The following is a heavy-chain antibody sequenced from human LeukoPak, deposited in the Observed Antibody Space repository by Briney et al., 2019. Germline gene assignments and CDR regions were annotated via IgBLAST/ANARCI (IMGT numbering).Heavy chain of an antibody. CDR1: GGSFSGYY. CDR3: ASGMDSSGYYPYYYYGMDV. V-gene: IGHV4-34*01. D-gene: IGHD3-22*01. Sequence: PSETLSLTCAVYGGSFSGYYWSWIRQPPGKGLEWIGEINHSGSTNYNPSLKSRVTISVDTSKNQFSLKLSSVTAADTAVYYCASGMDSSGYYPYYYYGMDVWGQGTTVAVSS. CDR2: INHSGST. J-gene: IGHJ6*02.